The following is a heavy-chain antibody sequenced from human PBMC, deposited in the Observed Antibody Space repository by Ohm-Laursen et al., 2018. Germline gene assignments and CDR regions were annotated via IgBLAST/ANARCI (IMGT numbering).Heavy chain of an antibody. Sequence: SLRLSCAASGFTFSDYYMSWVRQAPGKGLEWVSVIYSGGSTYYADSVKGRFTISRDNSKNTLYLQMNSLRAEDTAVYYCAIDYFGGDLDAFDIWGQGTMVTVSS. CDR3: AIDYFGGDLDAFDI. D-gene: IGHD2-21*01. J-gene: IGHJ3*02. CDR2: IYSGGST. V-gene: IGHV3-66*01. CDR1: GFTFSDYY.